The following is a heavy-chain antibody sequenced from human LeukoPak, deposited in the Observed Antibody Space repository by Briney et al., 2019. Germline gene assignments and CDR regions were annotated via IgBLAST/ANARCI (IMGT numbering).Heavy chain of an antibody. D-gene: IGHD6-13*01. Sequence: ASVKVSCKASGYTFTGYYMHWVRQAPGQGLEWMGWINPNSGGTNYAQKFQGRVTMTRDTSISTAYMELSRLRSDDTAVYYCARERYSSSLRVDYWGQGTLVTVSS. CDR3: ARERYSSSLRVDY. CDR1: GYTFTGYY. CDR2: INPNSGGT. J-gene: IGHJ4*02. V-gene: IGHV1-2*02.